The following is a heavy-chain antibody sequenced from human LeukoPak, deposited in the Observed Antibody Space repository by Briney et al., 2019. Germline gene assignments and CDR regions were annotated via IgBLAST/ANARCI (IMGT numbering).Heavy chain of an antibody. D-gene: IGHD6-19*01. CDR1: GFTFSSYA. CDR3: AKDTGIAVAGLAIFDY. J-gene: IGHJ4*02. Sequence: GGSLRLSCAASGFTFSSYAMSWVRQAPGKGLEWVSAISGSGGSTYYADSVKGRFTISRDNSKNTLYLQMNGLRAEDTAVYYCAKDTGIAVAGLAIFDYWGQGTLVTVSS. CDR2: ISGSGGST. V-gene: IGHV3-23*01.